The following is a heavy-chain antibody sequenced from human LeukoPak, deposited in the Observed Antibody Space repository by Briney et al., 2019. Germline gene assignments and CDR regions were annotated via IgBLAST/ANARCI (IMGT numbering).Heavy chain of an antibody. CDR1: GGSISSYY. J-gene: IGHJ6*02. Sequence: SETLSLTCTVSGGSISSYYWSWIRQPPGKGLEWIGYIYYSGSTNYNPSLRSRVTISVDTSKNQFSLKLSSVTAADTAVYYCARDLQGYGMDVWGQGTTVTVSS. CDR2: IYYSGST. CDR3: ARDLQGYGMDV. V-gene: IGHV4-59*01. D-gene: IGHD4-11*01.